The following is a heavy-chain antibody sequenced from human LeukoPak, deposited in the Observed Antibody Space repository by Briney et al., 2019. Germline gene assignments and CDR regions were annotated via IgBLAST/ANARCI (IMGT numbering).Heavy chain of an antibody. CDR2: VYYSGST. CDR1: GGSVRGYY. D-gene: IGHD2-15*01. V-gene: IGHV4-59*02. Sequence: SETLSLTCVVSGGSVRGYYWGWIRQPPGRGLEWIEYVYYSGSTNYNPSFKSRITISVDTCRNQFSLQRSSVTAADTAGEYWGRIHIYCSVGACYVLDNWGQGTLVAVSS. CDR3: GRIHIYCSVGACYVLDN. J-gene: IGHJ4*02.